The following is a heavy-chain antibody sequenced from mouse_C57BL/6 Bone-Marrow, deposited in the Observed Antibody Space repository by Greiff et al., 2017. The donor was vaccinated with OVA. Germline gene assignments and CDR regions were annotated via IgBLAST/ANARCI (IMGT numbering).Heavy chain of an antibody. J-gene: IGHJ2*01. CDR3: TTWFLFDY. D-gene: IGHD1-1*02. Sequence: VQLQQSGAELVRPGASVKLSCTASGFNIKDDYMHWVKQRPEQGLEWIGWIDPENGDTEYASKFQGKATITADTSSNTAYLQLSSLTSEDAAVYCCTTWFLFDYWGQGTTLTVSA. CDR1: GFNIKDDY. CDR2: IDPENGDT. V-gene: IGHV14-4*01.